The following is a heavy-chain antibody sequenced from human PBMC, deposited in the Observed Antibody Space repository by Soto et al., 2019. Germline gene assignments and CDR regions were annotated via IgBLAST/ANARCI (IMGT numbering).Heavy chain of an antibody. D-gene: IGHD3-22*01. CDR1: GFTFSSYA. V-gene: IGHV3-23*01. J-gene: IGHJ6*02. Sequence: GGSLRLSCAASGFTFSSYAMSWVRQAPGKGLEWVSAISGSGGSTYYADSVKGRFTISRDNSKNTLYLQMNSLRAEDTAVYYCAKEPLGSLVVVKPWARRGMDVWGQGTTVTVSS. CDR3: AKEPLGSLVVVKPWARRGMDV. CDR2: ISGSGGST.